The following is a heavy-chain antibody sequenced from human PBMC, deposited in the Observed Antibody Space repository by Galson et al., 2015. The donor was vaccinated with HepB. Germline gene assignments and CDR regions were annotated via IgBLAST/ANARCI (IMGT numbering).Heavy chain of an antibody. Sequence: SLRLSCAASGFTFSDYYMTWIRQAPGKGLEWVPYISDSGYTTIFYADSVKGRFTISRDNAKNSLYLQMNSLRAEDTAVYYCSRASLGWFDPWGQGTLVTVSS. J-gene: IGHJ5*02. V-gene: IGHV3-11*01. CDR3: SRASLGWFDP. CDR2: ISDSGYTTI. CDR1: GFTFSDYY.